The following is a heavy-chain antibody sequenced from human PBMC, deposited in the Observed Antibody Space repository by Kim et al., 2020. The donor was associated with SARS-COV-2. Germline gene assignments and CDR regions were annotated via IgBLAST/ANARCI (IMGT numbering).Heavy chain of an antibody. D-gene: IGHD1-1*01. CDR1: GFTFSSYA. CDR3: ARGPTGIPLFTYYSYYYGRDV. V-gene: IGHV3-30-3*01. CDR2: ISYDGSNK. J-gene: IGHJ6*02. Sequence: GGSLRLSCAASGFTFSSYAMHWVRQAPGKGLEWVAVISYDGSNKYYADSVNGRFTISRDNSKNTLYLQMNSLRAEDTAVYYCARGPTGIPLFTYYSYYYGRDVWRQGPTVTVSS.